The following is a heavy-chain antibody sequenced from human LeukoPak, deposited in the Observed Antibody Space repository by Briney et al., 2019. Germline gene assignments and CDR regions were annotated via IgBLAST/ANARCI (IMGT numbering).Heavy chain of an antibody. CDR1: GYSISSGYY. V-gene: IGHV4-38-2*02. CDR2: IYHSGST. J-gene: IGHJ4*02. D-gene: IGHD2-15*01. Sequence: SETLSLTCTVSGYSISSGYYWGWIRQPPGKGLEWIGSIYHSGSTYYIPSLKSRVTISVDTSKNQFSLKLSSVTAADTAVYYCASDCSGGSCYSRIIDYWGQGTLVTVSS. CDR3: ASDCSGGSCYSRIIDY.